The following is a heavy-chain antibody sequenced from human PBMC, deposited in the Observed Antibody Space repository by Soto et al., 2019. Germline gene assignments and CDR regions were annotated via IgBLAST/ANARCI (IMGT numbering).Heavy chain of an antibody. CDR3: VRGGYRHKDS. Sequence: GGSLRLSCAASGFTFSDYYMSWVRQAPGKGLESVSYISSSSGYINYGGSVKGRFTVSRDNAKNSLYLQMSSLRAEDTAVYYCVRGGYRHKDSWGQGILVTVSS. CDR2: ISSSSGYI. V-gene: IGHV3-11*06. J-gene: IGHJ4*02. D-gene: IGHD4-4*01. CDR1: GFTFSDYY.